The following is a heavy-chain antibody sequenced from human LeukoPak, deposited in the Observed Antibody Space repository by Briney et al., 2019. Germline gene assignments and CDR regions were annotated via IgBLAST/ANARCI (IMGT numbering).Heavy chain of an antibody. CDR2: ISAYNGNT. D-gene: IGHD1-20*01. CDR1: GYTFTSYG. CDR3: ARTITGTLNDY. V-gene: IGHV1-18*01. J-gene: IGHJ4*02. Sequence: ALVKVSCKASGYTFTSYGISWVRQAPGQGLEWMGWISAYNGNTNYAQKLQGRVAMTTDTSTSTAYMELRSLRSDDTAVYYCARTITGTLNDYWGQGTLVTVSS.